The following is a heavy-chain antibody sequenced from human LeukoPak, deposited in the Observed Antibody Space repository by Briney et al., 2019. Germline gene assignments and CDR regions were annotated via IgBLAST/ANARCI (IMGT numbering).Heavy chain of an antibody. V-gene: IGHV3-66*01. D-gene: IGHD1-26*01. CDR1: VSANY. J-gene: IGHJ4*02. CDR3: VKAFQRWELFDY. CDR2: IYNGDTT. Sequence: GGSLRLSCAVSANYMNWVRQAPGKGLEWVSIIYNGDTTYYADSVKGRFTISRDNSKNTLYLQMSSLRAEDTAVYYCVKAFQRWELFDYWGQGTLVTVSS.